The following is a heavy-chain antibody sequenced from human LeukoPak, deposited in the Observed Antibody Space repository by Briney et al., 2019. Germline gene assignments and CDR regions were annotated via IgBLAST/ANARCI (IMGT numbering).Heavy chain of an antibody. CDR3: TRGTTVASDDAFDI. V-gene: IGHV3-64*01. Sequence: GGSLRLSCAGSEFSFSRSAIHWVRQAPGKGLEYVSAISYNGESTYYANSVKGRFIISRDNSKNTVYLQMGSLRAEDMAVYYCTRGTTVASDDAFDIWGQGTMVIVSS. D-gene: IGHD4-23*01. J-gene: IGHJ3*02. CDR1: EFSFSRSA. CDR2: ISYNGEST.